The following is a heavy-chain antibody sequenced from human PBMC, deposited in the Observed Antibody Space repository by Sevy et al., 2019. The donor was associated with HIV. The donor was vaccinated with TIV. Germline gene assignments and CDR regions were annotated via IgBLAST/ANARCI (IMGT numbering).Heavy chain of an antibody. CDR1: GFTFSSYG. CDR2: ISYDGSNK. J-gene: IGHJ4*02. V-gene: IGHV3-30*18. D-gene: IGHD3-3*01. Sequence: GGSLRLSCAASGFTFSSYGMHWVRQAPGKGLEWVAVISYDGSNKYCADSVKRRFTISRDNSKNTLYLQMNSLRAEDTAVYYCAKEVGSGRVTIFGVVIKGFIDYWGQGTLVTVSS. CDR3: AKEVGSGRVTIFGVVIKGFIDY.